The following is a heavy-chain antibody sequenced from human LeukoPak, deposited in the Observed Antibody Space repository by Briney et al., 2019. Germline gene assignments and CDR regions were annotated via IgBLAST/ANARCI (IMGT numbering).Heavy chain of an antibody. J-gene: IGHJ4*02. V-gene: IGHV4-39*07. CDR1: GGSITSYY. CDR2: IYYSGST. D-gene: IGHD4-17*01. CDR3: ARGGTYGDYVGY. Sequence: SETLSLTCTVSGGSITSYYWGWIRQPPGKGLEWIGSIYYSGSTYYNPSLKSRVTISVDTSKNQFSLKLSSVTAADTAVYYCARGGTYGDYVGYWGQGTLVTVSS.